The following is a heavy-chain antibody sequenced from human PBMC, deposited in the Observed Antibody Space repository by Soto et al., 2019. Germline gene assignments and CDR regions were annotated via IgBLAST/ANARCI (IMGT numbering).Heavy chain of an antibody. CDR2: MSAYNGNT. CDR1: GYTFTSYG. D-gene: IGHD3-9*01. J-gene: IGHJ4*02. Sequence: GASVKVSCKASGYTFTSYGISWVRQAPGQGLEWMGWMSAYNGNTNYAQKLQGRVTITTDTSTSTAYMELRSLRSDDTAVYYCARGRSPRQYFDWLLGYRGQGTLVTVSS. CDR3: ARGRSPRQYFDWLLGY. V-gene: IGHV1-18*01.